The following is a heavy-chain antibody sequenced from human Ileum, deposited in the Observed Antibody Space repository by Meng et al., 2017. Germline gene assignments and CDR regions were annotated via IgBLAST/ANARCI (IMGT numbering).Heavy chain of an antibody. J-gene: IGHJ4*02. D-gene: IGHD5-24*01. CDR1: GGTLSSAGYY. V-gene: IGHV4-31*03. Sequence: QVQLQESGPGLVQPSQTLSLTCTVSGGTLSSAGYYWSWIRQFPGKGLEWIGFIFYTGTTYYNPSLESRVTISVDTSKNQYYLKMNSVTAADTAVYYCARDVMGIRDGAVEDYWGQGTLVTVSS. CDR2: IFYTGTT. CDR3: ARDVMGIRDGAVEDY.